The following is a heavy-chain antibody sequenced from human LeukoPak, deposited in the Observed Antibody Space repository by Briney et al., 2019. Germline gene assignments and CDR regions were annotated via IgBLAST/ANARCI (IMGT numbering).Heavy chain of an antibody. V-gene: IGHV3-49*03. CDR3: TRGIDIVGAVHDY. J-gene: IGHJ4*02. D-gene: IGHD1-26*01. Sequence: GGSLRLSCTASGFTFCDYAMSWFRQAPGKGLEWVGFIRSKAYGGTTEYAASVKGRFTISRDDSKSIAYLQMNSLKTEDTAVYYCTRGIDIVGAVHDYWGQGTLVTVSS. CDR2: IRSKAYGGTT. CDR1: GFTFCDYA.